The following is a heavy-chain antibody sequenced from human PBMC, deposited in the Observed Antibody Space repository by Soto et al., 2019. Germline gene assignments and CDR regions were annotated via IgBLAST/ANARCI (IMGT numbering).Heavy chain of an antibody. V-gene: IGHV4-39*01. Sequence: QLQLQESGPGLVKPSETLSLTCTVSGGSISSSSYYWGWIRQPPGKGLEWIGSIYYRGSTYYNPSLKSRVTISVDTSKNQFSLKLSSVTAADTAVYYCARQGSDYGAVPYDYYYMDVWGKGTTVTVSS. CDR1: GGSISSSSYY. CDR2: IYYRGST. D-gene: IGHD4-17*01. J-gene: IGHJ6*03. CDR3: ARQGSDYGAVPYDYYYMDV.